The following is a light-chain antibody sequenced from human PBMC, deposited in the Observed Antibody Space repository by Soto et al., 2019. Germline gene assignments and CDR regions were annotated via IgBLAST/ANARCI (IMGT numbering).Light chain of an antibody. CDR3: QQSYSTLSIT. Sequence: DIQMTQSPSSLSASVGDRVTITCRTSESISRHLNWYQQKPGKAPKLLIYAASSLQNGVPSRFSGSGSGTDFTLTISNLQPEDFATYYCQQSYSTLSITFGQGTRLEIK. V-gene: IGKV1-39*01. CDR1: ESISRH. J-gene: IGKJ5*01. CDR2: AAS.